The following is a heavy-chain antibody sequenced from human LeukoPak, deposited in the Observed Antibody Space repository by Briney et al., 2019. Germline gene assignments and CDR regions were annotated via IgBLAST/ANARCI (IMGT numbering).Heavy chain of an antibody. J-gene: IGHJ5*02. D-gene: IGHD6-13*01. Sequence: ASVKVSCKASGYTFTSYDINWVRQATGQGLEWMGWMNPNSGNTGYAQKFQGRVTITRNTSISTAYMELSSLRSEDTAVYYCARGGIAAAGFLYNWFDPWGQGALVTVSS. CDR2: MNPNSGNT. V-gene: IGHV1-8*03. CDR1: GYTFTSYD. CDR3: ARGGIAAAGFLYNWFDP.